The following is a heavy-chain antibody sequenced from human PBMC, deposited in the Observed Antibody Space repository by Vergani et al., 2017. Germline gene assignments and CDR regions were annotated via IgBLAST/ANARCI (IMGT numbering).Heavy chain of an antibody. CDR2: IIPNLGIA. Sequence: QVQLVQSGAEVKKPGASVKVSCKASGGTFSSYAISWVRQAPGQGLEWMGRIIPNLGIANYAQKFQGRVTIPADKSTSTAYMELSSLRSEDTAVYYCARVQYGDYDLNYWGQGTLVTVSS. J-gene: IGHJ4*02. D-gene: IGHD4-17*01. V-gene: IGHV1-69*04. CDR1: GGTFSSYA. CDR3: ARVQYGDYDLNY.